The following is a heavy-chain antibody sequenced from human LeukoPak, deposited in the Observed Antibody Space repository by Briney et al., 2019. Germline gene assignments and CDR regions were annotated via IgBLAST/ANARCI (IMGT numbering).Heavy chain of an antibody. V-gene: IGHV3-30*18. J-gene: IGHJ4*02. Sequence: GGSLRLSCAASGFTFSSDGMHWVRQAPGKGLEWVAVISYDGSNKYYADSVKGRFTISRDNSKNTLYLQMNSLRAEDTAVYYCAKVAVGWYSSGWFDYWGQGTLVTVSS. D-gene: IGHD6-19*01. CDR2: ISYDGSNK. CDR3: AKVAVGWYSSGWFDY. CDR1: GFTFSSDG.